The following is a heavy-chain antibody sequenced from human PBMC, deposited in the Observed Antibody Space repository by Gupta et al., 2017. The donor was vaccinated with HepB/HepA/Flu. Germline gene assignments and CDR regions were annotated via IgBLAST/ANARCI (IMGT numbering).Heavy chain of an antibody. J-gene: IGHJ4*02. V-gene: IGHV3-30-3*01. CDR1: GFTFSSYA. Sequence: QVYLVESGGGVVQPGRSLRLSCAASGFTFSSYAMHGVRQAPGKGLEWVAVISSDVNKKFYADSVKGRFTISRDNFKKTLYLQMNSLRGEDTALYYCARTDSLDYWGQGALVT. CDR2: ISSDVNKK. CDR3: ARTDSLDY.